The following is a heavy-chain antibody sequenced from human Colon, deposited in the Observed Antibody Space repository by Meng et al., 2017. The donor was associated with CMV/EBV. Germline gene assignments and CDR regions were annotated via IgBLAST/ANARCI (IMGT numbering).Heavy chain of an antibody. Sequence: GGSLRLSCAASGFTVSNIYMSWVRQAPGKGLEWVSVVYSDGTTHYADSVKGRFIISRDDSKNTLYLQMNSLRPEDAALYYCARAGPPGSGNYFGFYAMDVWGQGTTVTVSS. V-gene: IGHV3-66*02. CDR1: GFTVSNIY. J-gene: IGHJ6*02. D-gene: IGHD3-10*01. CDR3: ARAGPPGSGNYFGFYAMDV. CDR2: VYSDGTT.